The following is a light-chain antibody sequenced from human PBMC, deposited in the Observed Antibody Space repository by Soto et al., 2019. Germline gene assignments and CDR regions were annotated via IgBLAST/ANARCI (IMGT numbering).Light chain of an antibody. CDR1: SSNIGSNY. CDR3: AAWDDSLSGVV. J-gene: IGLJ2*01. V-gene: IGLV1-47*01. CDR2: RNN. Sequence: QLVLTQPPSASGTPGQRVTISCSGSSSNIGSNYVYWYQQLPGMAPKLLIYRNNQRPSGVPDRFSGSKSGTSASLAISGLRSEDEADYYCAAWDDSLSGVVFGGGTKVTVL.